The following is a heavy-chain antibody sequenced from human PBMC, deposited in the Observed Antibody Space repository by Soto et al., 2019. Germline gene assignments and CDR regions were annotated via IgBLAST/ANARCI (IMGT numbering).Heavy chain of an antibody. Sequence: SVKVSCKASGGTFSSYAISWVRQAPGQGLEWMGGIIPIFGTANYAQKFQGRVTITADESTSTAYMELSSLRSEDTAVYYCARLTIAAAGTGYWGQGTLVTVSS. CDR2: IIPIFGTA. V-gene: IGHV1-69*13. CDR1: GGTFSSYA. D-gene: IGHD6-13*01. CDR3: ARLTIAAAGTGY. J-gene: IGHJ4*02.